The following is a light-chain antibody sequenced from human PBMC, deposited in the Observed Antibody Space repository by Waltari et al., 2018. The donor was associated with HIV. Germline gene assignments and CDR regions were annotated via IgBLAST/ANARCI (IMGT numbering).Light chain of an antibody. Sequence: HSALTQPRSVSGSPGQSVTISCAGSSSDVGSYGYVSWYHKKSGKAPQLIIYDVNKRPSGVPPRFSGAKSGDTASLTISGLQAEDEGDFYCCSYGGSWSFVFGGGTRVTVL. V-gene: IGLV2-11*01. CDR1: SSDVGSYGY. CDR2: DVN. J-gene: IGLJ2*01. CDR3: CSYGGSWSFV.